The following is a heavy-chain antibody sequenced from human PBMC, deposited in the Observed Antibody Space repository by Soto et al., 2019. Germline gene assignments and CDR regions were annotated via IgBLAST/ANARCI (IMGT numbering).Heavy chain of an antibody. CDR1: GFTLITYH. J-gene: IGHJ4*02. V-gene: IGHV3-7*01. D-gene: IGHD1-1*01. CDR2: VLQDGSAT. CDR3: ARWRGHQSELDH. Sequence: EVQVVESGGGVVQPGGSLRLSCAASGFTLITYHMSWVRQAPGKGLEWVASVLQDGSATDYVDSVKGRFTISRDNAKDSVYLQMDSLRAEDTAVYYCARWRGHQSELDHWGQGTLVTVSS.